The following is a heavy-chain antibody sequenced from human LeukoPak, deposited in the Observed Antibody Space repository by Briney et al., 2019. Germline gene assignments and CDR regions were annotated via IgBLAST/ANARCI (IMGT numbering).Heavy chain of an antibody. Sequence: GGSLRLSCTVSGFTVSSNSMSWVRQAPGKGLEWVSFIYSDNTHYSDSVKGRFTISRDNSKNTLYPQMNSLRAEDTALYYCAKILGSYWTPGYDYWGQGTLVTVSS. CDR2: IYSDNT. CDR1: GFTVSSNS. V-gene: IGHV3-53*01. J-gene: IGHJ4*02. D-gene: IGHD1-26*01. CDR3: AKILGSYWTPGYDY.